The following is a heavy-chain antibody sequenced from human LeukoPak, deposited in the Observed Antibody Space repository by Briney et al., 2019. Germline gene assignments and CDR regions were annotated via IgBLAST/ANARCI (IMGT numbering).Heavy chain of an antibody. CDR3: AVNLYGGNYEGGY. J-gene: IGHJ4*02. V-gene: IGHV1-69*05. CDR2: IIPIFGTA. Sequence: SVKVSCKASGGTFSSYAISWVRQAPGQGLEWMGGIIPIFGTANYAQKFQGRVTITTDESTSTAYMELSSLRSEDTAVYYCAVNLYGGNYEGGYWGQGTLVTVSS. CDR1: GGTFSSYA. D-gene: IGHD4/OR15-4a*01.